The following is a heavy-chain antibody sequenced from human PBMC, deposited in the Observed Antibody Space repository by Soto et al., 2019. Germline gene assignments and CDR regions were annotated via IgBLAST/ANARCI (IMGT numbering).Heavy chain of an antibody. J-gene: IGHJ4*02. CDR3: ARDSPPPRE. V-gene: IGHV1-18*01. CDR2: ISAYNGNT. CDR1: GYTFTSYH. Sequence: QVQLVQSGAEVKKPGASVKVSCKASGYTFTSYHITWVRQAPGQGLEWMGWISAYNGNTNYAKKLQGRVTMTTETSTSTADMERRSLRSDNTAVHYCARDSPPPREWGQGTLVTVSS.